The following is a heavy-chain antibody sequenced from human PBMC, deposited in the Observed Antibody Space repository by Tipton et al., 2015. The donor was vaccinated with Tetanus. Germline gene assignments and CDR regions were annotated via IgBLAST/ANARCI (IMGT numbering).Heavy chain of an antibody. CDR1: GFSFSNYA. Sequence: SLRLSCAASGFSFSNYAMSWVRQAPGKGLEWVAVILFDGSHKDYADSVKGRFTISRDNSRNTLYLQMNSLRAEDTAVYYCARDFRFSWDYWGQGILVTVSS. CDR2: ILFDGSHK. J-gene: IGHJ4*02. V-gene: IGHV3-33*08. CDR3: ARDFRFSWDY.